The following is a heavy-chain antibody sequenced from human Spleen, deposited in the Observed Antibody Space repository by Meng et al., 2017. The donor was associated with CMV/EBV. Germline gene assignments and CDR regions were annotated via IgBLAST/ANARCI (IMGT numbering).Heavy chain of an antibody. J-gene: IGHJ4*02. V-gene: IGHV1-69*10. CDR1: GGTFSSYA. CDR3: ASGQGFLEWLSLPFDY. Sequence: GGTFSSYAISWVRQAPGQGLEWMGGIIPILGIANYAQKFQGRVTITADKSTSTAYMELSSLRSEDTAVYYCASGQGFLEWLSLPFDYWGQGTLVIVSS. CDR2: IIPILGIA. D-gene: IGHD3-3*01.